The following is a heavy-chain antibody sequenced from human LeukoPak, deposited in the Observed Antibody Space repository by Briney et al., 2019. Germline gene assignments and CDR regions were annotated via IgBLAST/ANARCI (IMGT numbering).Heavy chain of an antibody. J-gene: IGHJ5*02. Sequence: ASVKVSCKASGYTFTSYDINWVRQATGQGLEWMGWMNPNSGNTGYAQEFQGRVTMTRNTSISTAYMELSSLRSEDTAVYYCARDMVRGVNNWFDPWGQGTLVTVSS. V-gene: IGHV1-8*01. CDR2: MNPNSGNT. CDR3: ARDMVRGVNNWFDP. D-gene: IGHD3-10*01. CDR1: GYTFTSYD.